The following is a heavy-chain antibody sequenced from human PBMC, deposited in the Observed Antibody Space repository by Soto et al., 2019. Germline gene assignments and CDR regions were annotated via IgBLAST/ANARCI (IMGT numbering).Heavy chain of an antibody. CDR1: GGSISSGGYS. CDR3: AKGRSYYYYYGVDV. V-gene: IGHV4-30-2*01. Sequence: PSETLSLTCAVSGGSISSGGYSWSWIRQPPGKGLEWIGYIYHSGSTYYNPSLKSRVTISIDNSKSTLYLQMNSLRAEDTALYYCAKGRSYYYYYGVDVWGQGTTVTVSS. CDR2: IYHSGST. J-gene: IGHJ6*02.